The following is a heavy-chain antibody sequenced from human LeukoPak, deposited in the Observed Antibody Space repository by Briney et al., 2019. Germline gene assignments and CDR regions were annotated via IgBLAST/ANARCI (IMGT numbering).Heavy chain of an antibody. D-gene: IGHD1-7*01. CDR2: INPSGGST. CDR1: GYTFTSYY. Sequence: ASVKVSCKASGYTFTSYYMHWVRQAPGQGLEWMGIINPSGGSTSYAQKFQGRVTMTRDTSTSTVYMELSSLRSEDTAVYYCARDDPNWNSRRGFDYWGQGTLVTVSS. J-gene: IGHJ4*02. CDR3: ARDDPNWNSRRGFDY. V-gene: IGHV1-46*01.